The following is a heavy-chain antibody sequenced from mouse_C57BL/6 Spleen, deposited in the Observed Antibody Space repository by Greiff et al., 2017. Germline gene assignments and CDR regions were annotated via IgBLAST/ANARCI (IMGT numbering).Heavy chain of an antibody. CDR1: GYAFSSSW. Sequence: QVQLQQSGPELVKPGASVKISCKASGYAFSSSWMNWVKQWPGKGLAWIGRIYSGDGDTNYKGKFKGKATLTADKSSSTAYMQLSSLTSEDSAVYFCARGGNYYSNYRYFDVWGTGTTVTVSS. V-gene: IGHV1-82*01. J-gene: IGHJ1*03. D-gene: IGHD2-5*01. CDR2: IYSGDGDT. CDR3: ARGGNYYSNYRYFDV.